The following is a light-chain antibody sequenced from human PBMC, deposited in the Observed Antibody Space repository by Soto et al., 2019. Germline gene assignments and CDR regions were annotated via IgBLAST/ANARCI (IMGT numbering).Light chain of an antibody. Sequence: AIRMTQSPSSFSASTGDRVTITCRASQGISSYLAWYQQKPGKAPKLLIYAASTLQSGVPSRFSGSGSGTDFTLTISCLQSEDFAAYYCQQYYSYPLTFGGGTKVHI. CDR1: QGISSY. CDR3: QQYYSYPLT. V-gene: IGKV1-8*01. CDR2: AAS. J-gene: IGKJ4*01.